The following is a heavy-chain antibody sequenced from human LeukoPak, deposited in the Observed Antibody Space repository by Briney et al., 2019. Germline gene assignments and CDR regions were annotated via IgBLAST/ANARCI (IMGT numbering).Heavy chain of an antibody. V-gene: IGHV1-18*01. J-gene: IGHJ5*02. Sequence: ASVRVSCKASGYSFTNYGISWVRQAPGQGLQWMGWISVNNADTNYAQNFQGRVTLTTDTSTGTAYMELRSLRSEDTAVYYCAKANKFLSHGDYANWFDPWGQGTLVTVSS. CDR2: ISVNNADT. D-gene: IGHD4-17*01. CDR3: AKANKFLSHGDYANWFDP. CDR1: GYSFTNYG.